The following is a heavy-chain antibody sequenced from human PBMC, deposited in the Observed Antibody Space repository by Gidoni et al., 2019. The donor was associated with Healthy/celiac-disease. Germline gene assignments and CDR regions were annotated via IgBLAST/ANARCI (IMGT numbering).Heavy chain of an antibody. CDR2: ISYDGSNK. J-gene: IGHJ4*02. CDR1: GFTFSSYR. D-gene: IGHD3-9*01. V-gene: IGHV3-30*18. Sequence: QVQLVESGGGVVQPGRSLRLSCAASGFTFSSYRMPWVSQAPGKGLEWVAVISYDGSNKYYADSVKGRFTISRDNSKNTLYLQMNSLRAEDTAVYYCAKDGSPTYYDILTGYYWVGGPDYWGQGTLVTVSS. CDR3: AKDGSPTYYDILTGYYWVGGPDY.